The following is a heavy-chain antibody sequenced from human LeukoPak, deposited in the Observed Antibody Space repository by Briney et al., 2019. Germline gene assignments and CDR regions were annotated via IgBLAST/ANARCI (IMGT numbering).Heavy chain of an antibody. CDR3: TRIKWDLTYFDY. V-gene: IGHV3-74*01. D-gene: IGHD1-26*01. J-gene: IGHJ4*02. Sequence: GGSLRLSCAASGFTLNNYWMHWVRQAPGKGLVWVSRINVDGSSISYADSVKGRFTISRDNARNTLYLQMNSLRAADTAVYYCTRIKWDLTYFDYWGQGTLVTASS. CDR1: GFTLNNYW. CDR2: INVDGSSI.